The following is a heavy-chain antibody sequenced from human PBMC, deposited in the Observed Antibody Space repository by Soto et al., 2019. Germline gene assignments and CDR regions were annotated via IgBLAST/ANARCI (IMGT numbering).Heavy chain of an antibody. J-gene: IGHJ4*02. CDR3: AGQIITLDRPYYFDY. D-gene: IGHD1-20*01. CDR1: GGSISSSSYY. Sequence: SETLSLTCTVSGGSISSSSYYWGWIRQPPGKGLEWIGSIYYSGSTYYNPSLKSRVTISVDTSKNQFSLKLSSVTAADTAVYYCAGQIITLDRPYYFDYWGQGTLVTVSS. CDR2: IYYSGST. V-gene: IGHV4-39*01.